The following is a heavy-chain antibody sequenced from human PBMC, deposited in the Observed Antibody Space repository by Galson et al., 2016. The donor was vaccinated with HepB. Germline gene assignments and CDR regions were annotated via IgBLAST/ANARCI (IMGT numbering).Heavy chain of an antibody. CDR1: GYTFIGYY. D-gene: IGHD1-26*01. Sequence: SVKVSCKASGYTFIGYYMHWVRQAPGQGLEWMGWINPNSGGTNCAQKFQGWVTMTRDTSINTAYMELSRLRSDDTAVYSCARGRWEVASGDYYFDNWGQGTLVTVSS. J-gene: IGHJ4*02. CDR3: ARGRWEVASGDYYFDN. V-gene: IGHV1-2*04. CDR2: INPNSGGT.